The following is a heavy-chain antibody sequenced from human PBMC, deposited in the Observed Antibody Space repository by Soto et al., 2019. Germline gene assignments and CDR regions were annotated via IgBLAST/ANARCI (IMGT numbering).Heavy chain of an antibody. CDR3: ARDRLVDSSSSVWFDP. CDR2: ISYDGSNK. V-gene: IGHV3-30-3*01. D-gene: IGHD6-6*01. Sequence: QVQLVESGGGVVQPGRSLRLSCAASGFTFSSYAMHWVRQAPGKGLEWVAVISYDGSNKYYADSVKGRFTISRDNSKNTRYLQMNCLRAEDTAVYYCARDRLVDSSSSVWFDPWGQGTLVTVSS. CDR1: GFTFSSYA. J-gene: IGHJ5*02.